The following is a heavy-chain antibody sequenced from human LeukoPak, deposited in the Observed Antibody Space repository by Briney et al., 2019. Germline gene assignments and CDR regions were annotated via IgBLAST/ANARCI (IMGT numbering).Heavy chain of an antibody. CDR3: ARWLQQNYYYYMDV. CDR2: INPNSGGT. V-gene: IGHV1-2*02. D-gene: IGHD5-24*01. CDR1: GYTFTGYY. J-gene: IGHJ6*03. Sequence: ASVKVFCKASGYTFTGYYLHWVRQAPGQGLEWMGWINPNSGGTNYAQKFQGRVTMTRDTSISTAYMELSRLRSDDTAVYYCARWLQQNYYYYMDVWGKGTTVTVSS.